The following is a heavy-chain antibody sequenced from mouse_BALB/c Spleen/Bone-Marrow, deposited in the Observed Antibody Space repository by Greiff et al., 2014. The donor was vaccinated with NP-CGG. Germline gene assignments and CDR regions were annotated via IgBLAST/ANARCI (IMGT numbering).Heavy chain of an antibody. CDR3: ARHDNDGYYLAY. CDR1: GFSLTSYS. J-gene: IGHJ3*01. CDR2: IWSDGST. D-gene: IGHD2-3*01. V-gene: IGHV2-6-2*01. Sequence: QVQLKESGPDLVAPSQSLSITCTVSGFSLTSYSVHWVRQPPGKGLEWLVVIWSDGSTTYNSALKSRLSISKDNSKSQVFLKMNSLQTDDTAMYYCARHDNDGYYLAYWGQGTLVTVSA.